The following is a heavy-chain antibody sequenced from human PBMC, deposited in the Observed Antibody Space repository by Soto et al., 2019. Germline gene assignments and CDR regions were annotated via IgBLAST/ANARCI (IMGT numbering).Heavy chain of an antibody. D-gene: IGHD3-3*01. CDR1: GFTFSSYG. J-gene: IGHJ6*02. Sequence: PGGSLRLSCAASGFTFSSYGMHWVRQAPGKGLEWVAVISYDGSNKYYADSVKGRFTISRDNSKNTLYLQMNSLRAEDTAVYYCAKEDKEEIFGVVNPYSSGSIDGMDVWGQGTTVTVSS. V-gene: IGHV3-30*18. CDR3: AKEDKEEIFGVVNPYSSGSIDGMDV. CDR2: ISYDGSNK.